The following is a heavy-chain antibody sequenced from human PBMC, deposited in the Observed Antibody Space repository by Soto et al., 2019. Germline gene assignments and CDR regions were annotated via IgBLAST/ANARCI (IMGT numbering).Heavy chain of an antibody. Sequence: GGSLRLSCAASGFTVSSNYMSWVRQAPGKGLEWVSVIYSGGSTYYADSVKGRFTISRDNSKNTLYLQMNSLRAEDTAVYYCARVVVGYCSSTSCYEGYYYYMDVWGKGTTVTVSS. CDR1: GFTVSSNY. D-gene: IGHD2-2*01. CDR3: ARVVVGYCSSTSCYEGYYYYMDV. V-gene: IGHV3-66*01. J-gene: IGHJ6*03. CDR2: IYSGGST.